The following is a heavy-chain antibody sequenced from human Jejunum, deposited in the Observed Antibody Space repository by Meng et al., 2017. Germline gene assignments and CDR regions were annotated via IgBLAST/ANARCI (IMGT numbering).Heavy chain of an antibody. V-gene: IGHV3-49*03. D-gene: IGHD5-12*01. CDR3: TRDSWGYTPPNTFDI. CDR2: IRSKAYGGTT. J-gene: IGHJ3*02. CDR1: GFTFGDYA. Sequence: GGSLRLSCTASGFTFGDYAMSWFRQAPGKGLEWVGFIRSKAYGGTTDYAASVKDRFIISRDDSESIAYLQMNSLKTEDTAVYYCTRDSWGYTPPNTFDIWGQGTMVTVSS.